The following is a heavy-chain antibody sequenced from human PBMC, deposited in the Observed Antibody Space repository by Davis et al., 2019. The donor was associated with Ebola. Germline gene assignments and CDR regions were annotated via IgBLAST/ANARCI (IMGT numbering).Heavy chain of an antibody. J-gene: IGHJ3*02. CDR1: GGSISSGGYY. CDR3: ARLVVVAATPINNAFDI. D-gene: IGHD2-15*01. V-gene: IGHV4-61*08. CDR2: IYYSGST. Sequence: PSETLSLTCTVSGGSISSGGYYWSWIRQHPGKGLEWIGYIYYSGSTNYNPSLKSRVTISVDTSKNQFSLKLSSVTAADTAVYYCARLVVVAATPINNAFDIWGQGTMVTVSS.